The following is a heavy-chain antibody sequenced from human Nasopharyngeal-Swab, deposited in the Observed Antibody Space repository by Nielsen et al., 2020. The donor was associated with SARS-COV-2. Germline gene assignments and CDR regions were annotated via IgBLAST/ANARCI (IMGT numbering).Heavy chain of an antibody. V-gene: IGHV4-34*01. D-gene: IGHD3-16*01. CDR2: INHSGST. J-gene: IGHJ4*02. CDR1: SGSFSGYY. Sequence: SETLSLTCAVYSGSFSGYYWSWIRQPPGKGLEWIGEINHSGSTNYNPSLKSRVTISVDTSKNQFSLKLSSVTAADTAVYYCARGLNGGHWGQGTLVTVSS. CDR3: ARGLNGGH.